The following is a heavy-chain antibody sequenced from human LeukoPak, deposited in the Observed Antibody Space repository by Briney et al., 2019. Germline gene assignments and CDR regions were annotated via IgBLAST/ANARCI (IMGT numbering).Heavy chain of an antibody. J-gene: IGHJ6*03. CDR1: GGSISSYY. V-gene: IGHV4-59*01. CDR3: AREVRGYCSSTSCSYYYYMDV. Sequence: SETLSLTCTVSGGSISSYYWSWIRQPPGKGLEWIGYIYYSGSTNYNPSLKSRVTISVDTSKNQFSLKLSSVTAADTAVYYCAREVRGYCSSTSCSYYYYMDVWGKGTTVTVSS. D-gene: IGHD2-2*01. CDR2: IYYSGST.